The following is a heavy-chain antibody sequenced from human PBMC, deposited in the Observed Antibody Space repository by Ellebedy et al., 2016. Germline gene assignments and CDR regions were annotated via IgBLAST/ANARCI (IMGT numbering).Heavy chain of an antibody. CDR1: GYTFTSNG. V-gene: IGHV1-18*04. Sequence: ASVKVSCKASGYTFTSNGISWVRQAPGQGLEWMGWISAYNGNTNYAQKFQGRVTMTTDTSTSTAYMELSSLRSEDTAVYYCATDPMITFGEPFVIRGFDSWGQGTLVTVSS. CDR2: ISAYNGNT. D-gene: IGHD3-16*02. CDR3: ATDPMITFGEPFVIRGFDS. J-gene: IGHJ4*02.